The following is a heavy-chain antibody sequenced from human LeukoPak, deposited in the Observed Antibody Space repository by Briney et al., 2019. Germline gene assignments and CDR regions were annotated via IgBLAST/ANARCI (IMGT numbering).Heavy chain of an antibody. CDR3: ARGARITIFGVVPGIMDV. V-gene: IGHV4-4*07. D-gene: IGHD3-3*01. CDR2: IYTSGST. CDR1: GGSISSYY. Sequence: PSETLSLTCTVSGGSISSYYWSWIRQPAGKGLEWIGRIYTSGSTNYNPSLKSRVTMSVDTSKNQFSLKLSSVTAADTAVYYCARGARITIFGVVPGIMDVWGKGTTVTVSS. J-gene: IGHJ6*03.